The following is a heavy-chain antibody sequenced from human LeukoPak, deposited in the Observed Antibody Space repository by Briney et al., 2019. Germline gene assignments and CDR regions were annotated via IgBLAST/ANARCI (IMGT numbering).Heavy chain of an antibody. Sequence: GGSLRLSCAASGFTFSNAWMSWVRQAPGKGLEWVGRIKSKTDGGTTDYAAPVKGRFTISRDDSKNTLYLQMNSLKAEDTAVYYCTTLRILGVLDYWGQGTLVTVSS. CDR1: GFTFSNAW. J-gene: IGHJ4*02. V-gene: IGHV3-15*01. D-gene: IGHD3-10*01. CDR2: IKSKTDGGTT. CDR3: TTLRILGVLDY.